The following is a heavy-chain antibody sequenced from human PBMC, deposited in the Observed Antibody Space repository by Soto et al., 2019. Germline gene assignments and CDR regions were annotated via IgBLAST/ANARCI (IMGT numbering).Heavy chain of an antibody. J-gene: IGHJ3*02. CDR1: GGSISNYY. D-gene: IGHD3-22*01. Sequence: SETLSLTCTVSGGSISNYYWTWIRQPPGKGLEWIGYIYYSGTTNYNPSLKSRVTISVDTSKNQFSLKLSSVTAADTAVYYCARTYDNSGPNSGGYAFDIWGQGTMVTVS. V-gene: IGHV4-59*01. CDR3: ARTYDNSGPNSGGYAFDI. CDR2: IYYSGTT.